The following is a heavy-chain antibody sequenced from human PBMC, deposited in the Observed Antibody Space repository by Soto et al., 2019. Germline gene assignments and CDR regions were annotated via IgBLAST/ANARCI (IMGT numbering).Heavy chain of an antibody. V-gene: IGHV3-23*01. CDR3: AKGRGQNWNFDY. D-gene: IGHD1-1*01. CDR2: ISDSGGTA. J-gene: IGHJ4*02. Sequence: EVQLLESGGGSVQPGGSLRLSCAASGFTFSSYAMYWVRRPPGKGLEWVSSISDSGGTAYYADSVKGRFSISRDSLVNTLYLQMNSLRAEDTAVYYCAKGRGQNWNFDYWGQGTLVTVSP. CDR1: GFTFSSYA.